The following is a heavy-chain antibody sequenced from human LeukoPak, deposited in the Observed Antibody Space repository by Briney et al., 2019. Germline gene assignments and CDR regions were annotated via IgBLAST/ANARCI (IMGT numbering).Heavy chain of an antibody. CDR2: INPNSGGT. V-gene: IGHV1-2*04. D-gene: IGHD3-9*01. CDR3: AAETYYDILTGYWHAFDI. Sequence: ASVKVSCKASGYTFTGYYMHWVRQAPGQGLEWMGWINPNSGGTNYAQKFQGWVTMTRDTSISTAYMELSRLRSDDTAVYYCAAETYYDILTGYWHAFDIWGQGTMVTVSS. J-gene: IGHJ3*02. CDR1: GYTFTGYY.